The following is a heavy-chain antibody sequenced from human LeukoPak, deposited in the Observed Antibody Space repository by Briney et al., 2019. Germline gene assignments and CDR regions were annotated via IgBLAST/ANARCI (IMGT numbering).Heavy chain of an antibody. D-gene: IGHD3-22*01. CDR3: VKGTEKFYDSRADY. J-gene: IGHJ4*02. V-gene: IGHV3-48*04. CDR2: ISSSSCTI. CDR1: GFTFSSYS. Sequence: GGSLRLSCAASGFTFSSYSMNWVRQAPGKGLEWVSYISSSSCTIYYADSVKGRFTISRDNAKNSLYLQMNSLRVEDTALYYCVKGTEKFYDSRADYWGQGTLVTVSS.